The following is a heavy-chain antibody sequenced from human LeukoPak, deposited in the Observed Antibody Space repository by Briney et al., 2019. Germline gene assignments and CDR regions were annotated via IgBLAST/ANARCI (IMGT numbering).Heavy chain of an antibody. V-gene: IGHV3-21*01. CDR1: GFTFSSYS. J-gene: IGHJ4*02. CDR2: ISSSSSYI. Sequence: GGSLRLSCAASGFTFSSYSMNWVRQAPGKGLEWVSSISSSSSYIYYADSVKGRFTISRDNAKNSLYLQMNSLRAEDTAVYYCARGEGEYYYDSSGYYRRWGQGTLVTVSS. CDR3: ARGEGEYYYDSSGYYRR. D-gene: IGHD3-22*01.